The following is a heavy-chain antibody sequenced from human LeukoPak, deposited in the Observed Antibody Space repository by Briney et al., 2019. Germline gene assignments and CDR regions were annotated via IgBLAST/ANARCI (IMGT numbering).Heavy chain of an antibody. CDR1: GFTFTSYS. D-gene: IGHD3-3*02. CDR2: TRSSNGHI. V-gene: IGHV3-21*01. Sequence: GGSLRLSCAASGFTFTSYSMNWVRQAPGKGLEWVSITRSSNGHIYYADSVKGRFTISRDKAKKSLYPQMNSLRAEDTAVYYRARGEGPSTLDYWGQGTLVTVSS. J-gene: IGHJ4*02. CDR3: ARGEGPSTLDY.